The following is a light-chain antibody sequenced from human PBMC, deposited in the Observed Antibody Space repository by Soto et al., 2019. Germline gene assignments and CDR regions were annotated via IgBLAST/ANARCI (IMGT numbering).Light chain of an antibody. Sequence: DLQMTQSPSSLSASLGDRVTITCRASQIIRSYLNWYQQKVGKAPKLLIYGTSSLATGVPSGFSASGDGTEFTLTISSLQPEDFAIYYCQQSYSAPWTFGQGTKVEIK. CDR2: GTS. CDR1: QIIRSY. CDR3: QQSYSAPWT. J-gene: IGKJ1*01. V-gene: IGKV1-39*01.